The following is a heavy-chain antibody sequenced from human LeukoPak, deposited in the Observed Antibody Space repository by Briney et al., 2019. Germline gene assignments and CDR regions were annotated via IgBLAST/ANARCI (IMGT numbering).Heavy chain of an antibody. CDR1: GFTFSSYG. J-gene: IGHJ4*02. D-gene: IGHD6-13*01. Sequence: PGGSLRLSCAASGFTFSSYGMHWVRQAPGKGLEWVSAISGSGGSTYYADSVKGRFTISRDNSKNTLYLQMNSLRAEDTAVYYCAKVCGLIAAAGSPSYFDYWGQGTLVTVSS. CDR2: ISGSGGST. V-gene: IGHV3-23*01. CDR3: AKVCGLIAAAGSPSYFDY.